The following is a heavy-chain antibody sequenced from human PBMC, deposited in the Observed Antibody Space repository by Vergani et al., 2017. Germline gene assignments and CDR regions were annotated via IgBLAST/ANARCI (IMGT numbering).Heavy chain of an antibody. V-gene: IGHV1-24*01. J-gene: IGHJ4*02. CDR3: ATVVHGHYDSSGYYYFDY. D-gene: IGHD3-22*01. CDR1: GYTLTELS. Sequence: QVQLVQSGAEVKKPGASVKVSCKVSGYTLTELSMHWVRQAPGKGLEWMGGFDPEDGETIYDKKVQGRVTMTEDTSTDTAYMELSSLRSEATAVYYCATVVHGHYDSSGYYYFDYWGQGTLVTVSS. CDR2: FDPEDGET.